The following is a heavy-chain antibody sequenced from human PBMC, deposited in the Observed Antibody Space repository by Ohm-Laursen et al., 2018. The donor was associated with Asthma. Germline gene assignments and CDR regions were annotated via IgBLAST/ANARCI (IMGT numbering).Heavy chain of an antibody. D-gene: IGHD6-13*01. CDR1: GYSFTSYW. J-gene: IGHJ6*02. CDR2: IYPGDSDT. Sequence: GESLKISCKCSGYSFTSYWIGWVRQMPGEGLEWMGIIYPGDSDTRYSPSFQGQVTISADKSISTAYLQWSSLKASDTAMYYCARARYSSSWYSDGMDVWGQGTTVTVSS. CDR3: ARARYSSSWYSDGMDV. V-gene: IGHV5-51*01.